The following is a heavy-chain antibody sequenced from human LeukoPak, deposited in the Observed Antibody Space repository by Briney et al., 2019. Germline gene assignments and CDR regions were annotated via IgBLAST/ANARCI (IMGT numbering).Heavy chain of an antibody. CDR3: AAELYGVYTDCCTFHI. CDR2: IIVGSGAT. J-gene: IGHJ3*02. Sequence: SVKASCKTSGFTFSTSAVQWVRQARGQRLEWIGWIIVGSGATNYAQSLQGRFTITKDMSTNTAYMELSSLGSEDSAVYYCAAELYGVYTDCCTFHIWGQGTMVTVSS. CDR1: GFTFSTSA. D-gene: IGHD4-17*01. V-gene: IGHV1-58*01.